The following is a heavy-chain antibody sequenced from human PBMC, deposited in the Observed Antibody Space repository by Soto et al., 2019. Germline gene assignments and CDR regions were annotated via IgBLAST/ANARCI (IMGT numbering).Heavy chain of an antibody. D-gene: IGHD2-15*01. CDR2: ISYDGSNK. CDR3: AKDWVLDCSGGSC. J-gene: IGHJ4*02. CDR1: GFTFSSYG. V-gene: IGHV3-30*18. Sequence: GGSLRLSCAASGFTFSSYGMHWVRQAPGKGLEWVAVISYDGSNKYYADSVKGRFTISRDNSKNTLYLQMNSLRAEDTAVYYCAKDWVLDCSGGSCWGQGTLVTVSS.